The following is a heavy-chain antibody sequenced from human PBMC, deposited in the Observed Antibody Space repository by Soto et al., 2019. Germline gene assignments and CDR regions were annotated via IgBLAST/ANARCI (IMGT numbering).Heavy chain of an antibody. CDR3: ARDEGYGYGVDY. CDR1: GFTFSSHW. CDR2: INSDGSST. J-gene: IGHJ4*02. Sequence: EVQLVESGGSLVQPGGSLRLSCAASGFTFSSHWMHWVRQAPGKGLVWVSRINSDGSSTTYADSVKSRFTFSRDNAKNTLYLQMNSLRAEDTAIYYCARDEGYGYGVDYWGQGTLVTVSS. V-gene: IGHV3-74*01. D-gene: IGHD5-18*01.